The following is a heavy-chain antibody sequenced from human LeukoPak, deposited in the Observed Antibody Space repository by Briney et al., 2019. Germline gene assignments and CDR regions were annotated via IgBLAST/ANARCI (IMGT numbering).Heavy chain of an antibody. Sequence: GGSLRLSCAVSGFTVSSNYMSWVRQATGKGLEWVSAIGTAGDTYYPGSVKGRFTISRENAKNSLYLQMNSLRAGDTAVYYCARAHKLYGMDVWGQGTTVTVSS. D-gene: IGHD1-1*01. CDR3: ARAHKLYGMDV. J-gene: IGHJ6*02. V-gene: IGHV3-13*01. CDR1: GFTVSSNY. CDR2: IGTAGDT.